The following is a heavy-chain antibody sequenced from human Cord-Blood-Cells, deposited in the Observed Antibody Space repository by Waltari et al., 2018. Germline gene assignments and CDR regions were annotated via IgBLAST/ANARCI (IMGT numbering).Heavy chain of an antibody. V-gene: IGHV1-2*02. D-gene: IGHD7-27*01. CDR2: INPNSGGK. CDR3: ARDPSLGIGACDI. J-gene: IGHJ3*02. Sequence: QVQLVQSGAEVKKPGASVKVSCKASGYTFTGHHMHRVRQAPGHGLEWRGWINPNSGGKNYAQKFQGRVTMTRDTSISTAYMELSRLRSDDTAVYYCARDPSLGIGACDIWGQGTMVTVSS. CDR1: GYTFTGHH.